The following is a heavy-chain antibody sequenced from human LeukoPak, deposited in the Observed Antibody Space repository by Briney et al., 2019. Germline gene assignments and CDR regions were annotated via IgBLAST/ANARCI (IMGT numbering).Heavy chain of an antibody. Sequence: PSETLSLTCAVYGGSFSGYFWSWIRQPPGRGLEWIGDINHNGGTNYNPSLKSRVTISVDTSKNQFSLKMSSVTAADTAVYYCSGSYLYSYYYYMDVWGKGTTVTISS. CDR2: INHNGGT. CDR1: GGSFSGYF. V-gene: IGHV4-34*03. J-gene: IGHJ6*03. D-gene: IGHD1-26*01. CDR3: SGSYLYSYYYYMDV.